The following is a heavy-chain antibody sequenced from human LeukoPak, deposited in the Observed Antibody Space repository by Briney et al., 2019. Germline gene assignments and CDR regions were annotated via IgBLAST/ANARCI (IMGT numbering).Heavy chain of an antibody. D-gene: IGHD5-18*01. CDR1: GFTFSASA. Sequence: GGSLKLSCAASGFTFSASAMHWVRQASGKGLEWVGRIRSKTNSYATEYAASVKGRFTISRDDSKNTAYLQMDSLRTEDTAVYYCTSTWIQLWFDYWGQGTLVTVSS. V-gene: IGHV3-73*01. CDR2: IRSKTNSYAT. J-gene: IGHJ4*02. CDR3: TSTWIQLWFDY.